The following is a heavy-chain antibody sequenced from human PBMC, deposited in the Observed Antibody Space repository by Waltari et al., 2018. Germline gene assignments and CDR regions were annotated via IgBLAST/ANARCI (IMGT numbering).Heavy chain of an antibody. CDR3: AGDRAMVRGVYFNWFDP. Sequence: QVQLQESGPGLVKPSETLSLTCTVPGGSISSYYWSWIRQPAGKGLEWIGRIYTSGQPNHNPSHKSRVSVSVDTAKNQFSLKLSSGTAADTAVYYCAGDRAMVRGVYFNWFDPWGQGTLVTVSS. J-gene: IGHJ5*02. CDR1: GGSISSYY. D-gene: IGHD3-10*01. CDR2: IYTSGQP. V-gene: IGHV4-4*07.